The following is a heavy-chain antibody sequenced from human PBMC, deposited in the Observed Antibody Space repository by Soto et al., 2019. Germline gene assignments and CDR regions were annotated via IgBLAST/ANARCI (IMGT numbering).Heavy chain of an antibody. J-gene: IGHJ6*02. CDR3: ARHGPRVYYDNSDYYYYGMDV. CDR1: EYGFTICW. D-gene: IGHD3-22*01. CDR2: IYPGDSDT. Sequence: PGESLKISCQGAEYGFTICWSGWVSKMPAKGLEWMWIIYPGDSDTRYSPSFQGQITISADKSISTAYLQWSSLKASDTAMYYCARHGPRVYYDNSDYYYYGMDVWGQGTTVTVSS. V-gene: IGHV5-51*01.